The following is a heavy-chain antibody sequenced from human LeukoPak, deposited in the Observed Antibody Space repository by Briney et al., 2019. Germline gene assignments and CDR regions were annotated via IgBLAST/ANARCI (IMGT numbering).Heavy chain of an antibody. Sequence: KAGGSLRLSCAASGFTFSSYSMNWVRQAPGKGLEWVSSISSSSSYIYYADSIKGRFTISRDNAKNSLYLQMNSLRAEDTAVYYCASVFETSTNWEVFDIWGQGTMVSVSS. CDR3: ASVFETSTNWEVFDI. CDR2: ISSSSSYI. D-gene: IGHD5/OR15-5a*01. J-gene: IGHJ3*02. CDR1: GFTFSSYS. V-gene: IGHV3-21*01.